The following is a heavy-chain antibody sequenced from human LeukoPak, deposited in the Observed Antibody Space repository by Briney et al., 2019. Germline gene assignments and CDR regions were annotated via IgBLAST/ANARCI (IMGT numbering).Heavy chain of an antibody. CDR1: GGSISSFY. D-gene: IGHD2-15*01. Sequence: SETLSLTCTVSGGSISSFYWGWIRQPPGKGLEWIGSVYYTGNTYFNPSLNSRVTISLDTSKNQFSLSLNSVTAADTAIYYCARQRQVVQGLYDFWGQGTLVIVSS. CDR2: VYYTGNT. J-gene: IGHJ4*02. CDR3: ARQRQVVQGLYDF. V-gene: IGHV4-39*01.